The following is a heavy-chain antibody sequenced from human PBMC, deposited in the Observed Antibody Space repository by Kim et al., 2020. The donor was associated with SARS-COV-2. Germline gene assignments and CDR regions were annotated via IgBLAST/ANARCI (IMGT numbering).Heavy chain of an antibody. CDR2: IYYSGST. CDR1: GGSISSSSYY. V-gene: IGHV4-39*01. Sequence: SETLSLTCTVSGGSISSSSYYWGWIRQPPGKGLEWIGSIYYSGSTYYNPSLKSRVTISVDTSKNQFSLKLSSVTAADTAVYYCARHPHIAVADSWGQGTLVTVSS. D-gene: IGHD6-19*01. CDR3: ARHPHIAVADS. J-gene: IGHJ5*02.